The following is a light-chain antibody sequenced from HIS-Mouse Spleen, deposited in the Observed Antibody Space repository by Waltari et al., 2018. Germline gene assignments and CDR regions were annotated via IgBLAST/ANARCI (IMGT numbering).Light chain of an antibody. Sequence: SYELTQPPSLSVSPGQTARITCSGDALPKKYAYWYQQKSGQAPVLVIYEDSKRPSGMPERFAGSRSGKRATVTISGAQVEDEADYYCYSTDSSGNHRVFGGGTKLTVL. CDR1: ALPKKY. CDR3: YSTDSSGNHRV. CDR2: EDS. J-gene: IGLJ2*01. V-gene: IGLV3-10*01.